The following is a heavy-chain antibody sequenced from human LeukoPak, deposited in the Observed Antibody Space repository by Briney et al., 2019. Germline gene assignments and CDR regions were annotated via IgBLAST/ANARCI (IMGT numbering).Heavy chain of an antibody. V-gene: IGHV4-30-2*01. J-gene: IGHJ5*02. D-gene: IGHD3-3*01. CDR3: ARGRSDFWSGYYPTFDP. CDR1: GGSISIGGYS. CDR2: IYHSGST. Sequence: PSETLSLTCAVSGGSISIGGYSWSWIRQPPGKGLEWIGYIYHSGSTYYNPSLKSRVTISVDRSKNQFSLKLSSVTAADTAVYYCARGRSDFWSGYYPTFDPWGQGTLVTVSS.